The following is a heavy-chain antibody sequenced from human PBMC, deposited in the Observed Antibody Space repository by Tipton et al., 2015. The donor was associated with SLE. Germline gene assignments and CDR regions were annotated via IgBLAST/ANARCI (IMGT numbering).Heavy chain of an antibody. Sequence: TLSLTCTVSGGSISSSSYYWGWIRQPPGKGLEWIGSIYVSGSTYYNPSLKSRVTISVDTSKNQFSLQLSSVTAADTAGYYCARRGSRVYGGQGTLVTVSS. J-gene: IGHJ4*02. CDR2: IYVSGST. CDR3: ARRGSRVY. V-gene: IGHV4-39*07. D-gene: IGHD3-10*01. CDR1: GGSISSSSYY.